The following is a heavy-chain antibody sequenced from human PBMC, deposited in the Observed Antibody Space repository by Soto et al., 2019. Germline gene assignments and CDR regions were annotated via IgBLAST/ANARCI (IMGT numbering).Heavy chain of an antibody. CDR2: IYYNGNT. CDR3: ARANWYYEY. CDR1: GGSISNHY. Sequence: SETLSLTCTVSGGSISNHYWSWIRQPPGKGLEWIGYIYYNGNTNYNPSLKSRVTMSVDTSKNQISLRLSSVTAADTDVYYCARANWYYEYWGQGTLVNVSS. V-gene: IGHV4-59*11. J-gene: IGHJ4*02. D-gene: IGHD7-27*01.